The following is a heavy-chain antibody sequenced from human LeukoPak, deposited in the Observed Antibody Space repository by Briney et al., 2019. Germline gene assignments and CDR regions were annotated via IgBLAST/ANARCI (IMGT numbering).Heavy chain of an antibody. Sequence: GGSLRLSCAASGFTFSSYGMHWVRQAPGKGLEWVSSISSSSSYIYYADSVKGRFTISRDNAKNSLYLQMNSLRAEDTAVYYCARGGRYDYYDSSGFFDYWGQGTLVTVSS. CDR2: ISSSSSYI. V-gene: IGHV3-21*01. J-gene: IGHJ4*02. CDR1: GFTFSSYG. CDR3: ARGGRYDYYDSSGFFDY. D-gene: IGHD3-22*01.